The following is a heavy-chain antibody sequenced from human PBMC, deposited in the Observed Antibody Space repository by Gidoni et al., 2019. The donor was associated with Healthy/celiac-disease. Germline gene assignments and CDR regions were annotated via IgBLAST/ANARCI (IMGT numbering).Heavy chain of an antibody. Sequence: VQLVASGGVVVQPGGSLSLPCLASGFPLDVYTMDWVRQAPGKGLAGVSLISWYGGGTYYADSVKGRFTISRDNSKNSLHLKMNSLRTEDTAWYYCAKDGVEGYQNGTFDYWGQGTLVTVSS. J-gene: IGHJ4*02. CDR3: AKDGVEGYQNGTFDY. CDR1: GFPLDVYT. CDR2: ISWYGGGT. D-gene: IGHD2-2*01. V-gene: IGHV3-43*01.